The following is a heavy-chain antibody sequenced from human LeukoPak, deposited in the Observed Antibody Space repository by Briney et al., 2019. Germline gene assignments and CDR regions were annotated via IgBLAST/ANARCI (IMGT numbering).Heavy chain of an antibody. CDR1: GFTFSTYA. D-gene: IGHD4-17*01. V-gene: IGHV3-30*04. CDR2: LSYDGSNT. Sequence: PGGSLRLSCAASGFTFSTYAMHWVRQAPGQGLEWVAVLSYDGSNTYYADSVKGRFTIARDNSKDTLYLQMNSLRAEDTAVYYCARSTYGDYVWYYYYMDVWGKGTTVTVSS. J-gene: IGHJ6*03. CDR3: ARSTYGDYVWYYYYMDV.